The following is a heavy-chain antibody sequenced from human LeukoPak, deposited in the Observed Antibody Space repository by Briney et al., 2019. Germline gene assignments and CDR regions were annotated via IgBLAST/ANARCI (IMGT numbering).Heavy chain of an antibody. J-gene: IGHJ4*02. Sequence: SGPTLVLPTQTLTLTCAFSGFSLTISEVGVGWIRQPPGKALEWLALIYWNDDKRYSPSLQSRVTITKDTSKNQVVLVMTNMDPVDTGTYYCARGRGTAPSSLFDHWGQGTLVTVSS. CDR1: GFSLTISEVG. CDR2: IYWNDDK. CDR3: ARGRGTAPSSLFDH. V-gene: IGHV2-5*04. D-gene: IGHD2-21*02.